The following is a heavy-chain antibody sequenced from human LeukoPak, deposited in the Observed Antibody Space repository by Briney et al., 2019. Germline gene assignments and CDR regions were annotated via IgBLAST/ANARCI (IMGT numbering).Heavy chain of an antibody. CDR3: AREMGYDFWSANGYYYWTS. CDR1: GGSISSYY. CDR2: IYTSGST. J-gene: IGHJ6*03. V-gene: IGHV4-4*07. Sequence: SETLSLTCTVSGGSISSYYWSWIRQPAGKGLEWIGRIYTSGSTNYNPSLKSRVTMSVDTSKNQFSLKLSSVTAADTAVYYCAREMGYDFWSANGYYYWTSGAKGPRSPSP. D-gene: IGHD3-3*01.